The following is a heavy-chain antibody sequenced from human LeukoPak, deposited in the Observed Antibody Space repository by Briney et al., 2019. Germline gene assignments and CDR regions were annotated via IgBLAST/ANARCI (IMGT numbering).Heavy chain of an antibody. Sequence: GGSLRLSCAASGFTFRSYSMHWVRQAPGKGLVWVSRIKTDGITTTYADSVKGRFTTSRDNAKNTLYLQMNSLRAEDTALYHCAAYCSSVNCYVDYWGQGTLVTVSS. J-gene: IGHJ4*02. CDR3: AAYCSSVNCYVDY. CDR1: GFTFRSYS. V-gene: IGHV3-74*01. D-gene: IGHD2-2*01. CDR2: IKTDGITT.